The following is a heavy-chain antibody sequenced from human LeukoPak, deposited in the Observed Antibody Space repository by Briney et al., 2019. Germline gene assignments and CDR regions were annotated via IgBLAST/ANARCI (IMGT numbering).Heavy chain of an antibody. J-gene: IGHJ3*02. CDR3: ARDSPCCSGGSCYCDAFDI. D-gene: IGHD2-15*01. CDR2: ISSSSSYI. CDR1: GFTFSSYS. V-gene: IGHV3-21*01. Sequence: GGSLSLSCAASGFTFSSYSMSWVRQAPGKGLEWVSSISSSSSYIYYADSVKGRFTISRDNAKNSLYLQMNSLRAEDTAVYYCARDSPCCSGGSCYCDAFDIWGQGTMVTVSS.